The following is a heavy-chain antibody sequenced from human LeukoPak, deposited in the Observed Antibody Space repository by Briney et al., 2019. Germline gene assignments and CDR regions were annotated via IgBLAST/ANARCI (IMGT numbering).Heavy chain of an antibody. Sequence: GGSLRLSCAASGFTFSSYGMHWVRQAPGKGLEWVAVIWYDGSNKYYADSVKGRFTISRDNSKNTLYLQMNSLRAEDTAVYYCARGNPNWTNHYGMDVWGQGTTVTVSS. D-gene: IGHD1-20*01. CDR2: IWYDGSNK. CDR1: GFTFSSYG. CDR3: ARGNPNWTNHYGMDV. J-gene: IGHJ6*02. V-gene: IGHV3-33*01.